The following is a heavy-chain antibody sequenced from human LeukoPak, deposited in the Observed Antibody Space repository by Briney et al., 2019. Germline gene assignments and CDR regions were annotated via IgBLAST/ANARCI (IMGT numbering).Heavy chain of an antibody. CDR2: INHSGST. J-gene: IGHJ4*02. CDR1: GGSFSGYY. Sequence: SETLSLTCAVYGGSFSGYYWSWIRQPPGKGLEWIGEINHSGSTNYNPFLKSRVTISVDTSKNQFSLKLSSVTAADTAVYYCARVRRRITMVRGIPQGYFDYWGQGTLVTVSS. CDR3: ARVRRRITMVRGIPQGYFDY. D-gene: IGHD3-10*01. V-gene: IGHV4-34*01.